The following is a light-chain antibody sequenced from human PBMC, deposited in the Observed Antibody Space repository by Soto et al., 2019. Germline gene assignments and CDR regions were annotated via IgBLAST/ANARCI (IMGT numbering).Light chain of an antibody. CDR2: WAS. Sequence: DIALTQSPDSLALSLGERATMNCKSSQSVLYSSYNKSYLAWYQVKPGRPPKLLFSWASTRESGVPDRFSGSGSGKDFALTISSLQAEDVAVYSCQQYYSTLITFGQGTRLEIK. CDR3: QQYYSTLIT. V-gene: IGKV4-1*01. CDR1: QSVLYSSYNKSY. J-gene: IGKJ5*01.